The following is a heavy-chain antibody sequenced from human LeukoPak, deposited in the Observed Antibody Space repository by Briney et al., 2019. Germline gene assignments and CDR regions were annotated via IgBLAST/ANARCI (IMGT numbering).Heavy chain of an antibody. D-gene: IGHD2-15*01. V-gene: IGHV1-69*13. CDR2: IIPIFGTA. Sequence: ASVKVSFKASGGTFSSFSISWVRQAPGQGLEWMGGIIPIFGTANYAQKFQGRVTITADESTSTAYMELSSLRSEDTAVYYCARRPYCSGGNCHSPWGQGTLVTVSS. CDR1: GGTFSSFS. CDR3: ARRPYCSGGNCHSP. J-gene: IGHJ5*02.